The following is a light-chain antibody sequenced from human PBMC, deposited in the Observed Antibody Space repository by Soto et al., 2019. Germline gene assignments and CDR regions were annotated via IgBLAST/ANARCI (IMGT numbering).Light chain of an antibody. CDR1: SSNIGDNY. V-gene: IGLV1-51*01. J-gene: IGLJ1*01. CDR3: GTWDSSLSAYV. Sequence: QSVLTQPPSVSAAPGQKVTISCSGSSSNIGDNYVSWYQQLPGTAPKLLIYDNNMRASGIPHRVSGSKSGTSATLGITGLQSGDEADYYCGTWDSSLSAYVFGTGTKVTVL. CDR2: DNN.